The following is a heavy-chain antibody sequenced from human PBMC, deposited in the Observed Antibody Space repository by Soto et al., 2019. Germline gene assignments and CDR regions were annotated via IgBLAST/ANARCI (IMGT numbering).Heavy chain of an antibody. CDR1: GFTVSNNY. CDR2: IYSGGST. Sequence: GGSLRLSCAASGFTVSNNYMSWVRQAPGKGLEWLSLIYSGGSTFYADSVKGRFTISRDNSKNTLFLQMNSLRAEDTAVYFCATYPSLDYWGQGTLVTVSS. CDR3: ATYPSLDY. V-gene: IGHV3-53*01. J-gene: IGHJ4*02.